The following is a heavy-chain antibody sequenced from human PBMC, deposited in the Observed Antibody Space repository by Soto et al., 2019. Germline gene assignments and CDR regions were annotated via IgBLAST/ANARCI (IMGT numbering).Heavy chain of an antibody. Sequence: SHTLSLTCAISWDSVSSNSAAWNCISQSPSRGLEWLVRTYYRSKWYNDYAVSVKSRITINPDTSKNQFSLQLNSVTPEDTAVYYCAYQLAPYYYYGMDVWGQGTTVTVSS. V-gene: IGHV6-1*01. CDR2: TYYRSKWYN. J-gene: IGHJ6*02. D-gene: IGHD6-6*01. CDR1: WDSVSSNSAA. CDR3: AYQLAPYYYYGMDV.